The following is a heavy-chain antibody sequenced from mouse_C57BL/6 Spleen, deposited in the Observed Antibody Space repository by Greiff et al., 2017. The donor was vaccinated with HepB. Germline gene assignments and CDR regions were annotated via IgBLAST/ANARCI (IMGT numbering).Heavy chain of an antibody. CDR1: GFTFSDYY. Sequence: EVQLVESEGGLVQPGSSMKLSCTASGFTFSDYYMAWVRQVPEKGLEWVANINYDGSSTYYLDSLKSRFIISRDNAKNILYLQMSSLKSEDTATYYCARELDYAMDYWGQGTSVTVSS. V-gene: IGHV5-16*01. CDR2: INYDGSST. CDR3: ARELDYAMDY. J-gene: IGHJ4*01.